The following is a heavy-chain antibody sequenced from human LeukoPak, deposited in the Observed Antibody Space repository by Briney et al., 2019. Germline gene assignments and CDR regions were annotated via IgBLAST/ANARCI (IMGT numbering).Heavy chain of an antibody. D-gene: IGHD2-8*01. CDR3: ARDLYCTNGVCKYYYYYGMDV. CDR2: ISSSSITI. CDR1: GFTFSSYS. J-gene: IGHJ6*02. V-gene: IGHV3-48*01. Sequence: GGSLRLSCAASGFTFSSYSMNWVRQAPGKGLEWISYISSSSITIYYADSVKGRFTISRDNAKNSLYLQMNSLRAEDTAVYYCARDLYCTNGVCKYYYYYGMDVWGQGTTVTVSS.